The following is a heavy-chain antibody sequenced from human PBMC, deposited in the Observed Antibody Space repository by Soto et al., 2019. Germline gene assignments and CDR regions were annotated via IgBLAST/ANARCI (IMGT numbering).Heavy chain of an antibody. J-gene: IGHJ5*02. D-gene: IGHD3-10*02. Sequence: ASETLSLTCTVSGASISSEGYYWSWIRQFPGKGLEWIGYIYYSGSTNYNPSLRSRVTISVDTSKTRFFLKLTSVTAADTAVYFCARDNMSGSARLFRFAPWGQGSQVTVSS. V-gene: IGHV4-31*03. CDR1: GASISSEGYY. CDR3: ARDNMSGSARLFRFAP. CDR2: IYYSGST.